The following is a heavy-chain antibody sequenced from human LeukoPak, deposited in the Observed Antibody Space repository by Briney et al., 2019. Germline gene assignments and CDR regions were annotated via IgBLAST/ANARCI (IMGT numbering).Heavy chain of an antibody. CDR1: GFIFSSYT. CDR2: ISISSTYI. D-gene: IGHD1-14*01. J-gene: IGHJ4*02. Sequence: PGGSLRLSCVASGFIFSSYTMNWVRQAPGKGLEWVSSISISSTYINHADSVKGRFTTSRDNAWNSLYLQMDNLRAEDTAVYYCVRDMWGTYYFDYWGQGTVVTVSS. V-gene: IGHV3-21*06. CDR3: VRDMWGTYYFDY.